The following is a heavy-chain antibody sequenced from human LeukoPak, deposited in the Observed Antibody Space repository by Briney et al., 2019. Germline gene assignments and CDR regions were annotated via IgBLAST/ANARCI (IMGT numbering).Heavy chain of an antibody. Sequence: GGSWGLSCEASGFGFSSYWMSWVRQAPGKGLEWVANINPDGSNMLYVDSVKGRFTISRDNAKNSLYLQMNNLRAEDTAVYFCVSGFLQWLYWGQGTLVTVSS. J-gene: IGHJ4*02. V-gene: IGHV3-7*01. CDR3: VSGFLQWLY. CDR2: INPDGSNM. D-gene: IGHD3-3*01. CDR1: GFGFSSYW.